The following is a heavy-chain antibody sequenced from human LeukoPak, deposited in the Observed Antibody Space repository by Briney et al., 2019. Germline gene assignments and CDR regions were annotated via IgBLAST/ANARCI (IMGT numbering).Heavy chain of an antibody. CDR1: GYTFSSHY. D-gene: IGHD6-19*01. Sequence: ASVKVSCKASGYTFSSHYIHWVRQAPGQGLEWMGVINPTTGNTPSAQNFQGRVTMTRDTSTSTVYMDLSSLRSEDTAVYYCASAVRPGLAVAGIDYYYYGMDVWGQGTTVTVSS. CDR2: INPTTGNT. CDR3: ASAVRPGLAVAGIDYYYYGMDV. V-gene: IGHV1-46*01. J-gene: IGHJ6*02.